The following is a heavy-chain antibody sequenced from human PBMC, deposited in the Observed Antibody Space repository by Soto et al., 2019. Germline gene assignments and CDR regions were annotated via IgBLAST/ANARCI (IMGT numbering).Heavy chain of an antibody. D-gene: IGHD1-20*01. CDR3: ARGRYNWNY. V-gene: IGHV4-34*01. CDR2: INHSGST. J-gene: IGHJ4*02. Sequence: QVQLQQWGAGLLKPSETLSLTCAVYGGSFSGYYWSWIRQPPGKGLEWIGEINHSGSTNYNPSLKSRVTISVDTSKNQFSLRLSSVTAADTAVYYCARGRYNWNYWGQGTLFTVSS. CDR1: GGSFSGYY.